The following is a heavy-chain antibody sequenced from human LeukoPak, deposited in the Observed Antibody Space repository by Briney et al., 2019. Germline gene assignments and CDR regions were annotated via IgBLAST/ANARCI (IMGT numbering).Heavy chain of an antibody. CDR3: ARGYYHASSGYYYGSYYYYYYLDV. CDR1: GGSFSGYY. J-gene: IGHJ6*03. D-gene: IGHD3-22*01. V-gene: IGHV4-34*01. Sequence: PSETLSLTCAVYGGSFSGYYWSWIRQPPGKGLEWIGEINHSGSTNYNPSLKSLVTISVDTSKNQFSLKLSSVTAAATAVYYCARGYYHASSGYYYGSYYYYYYLDVWGKGTPVTVSS. CDR2: INHSGST.